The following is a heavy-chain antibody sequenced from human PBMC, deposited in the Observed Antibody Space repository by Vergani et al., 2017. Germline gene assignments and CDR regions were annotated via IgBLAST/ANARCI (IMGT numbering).Heavy chain of an antibody. CDR3: AKDLTGRGGSADY. CDR1: GFTFSSYG. V-gene: IGHV3-30*18. CDR2: ISYDGSNK. D-gene: IGHD3-10*01. J-gene: IGHJ4*02. Sequence: QVQLVESGGGVVQPGRSLRLSCAASGFTFSSYGMHWVRQAPGKGLEWVAVISYDGSNKYYADSVKGRFTISRDNSKNTLYLQMNSLGAEDTAVYYCAKDLTGRGGSADYWGQGTLVTVSS.